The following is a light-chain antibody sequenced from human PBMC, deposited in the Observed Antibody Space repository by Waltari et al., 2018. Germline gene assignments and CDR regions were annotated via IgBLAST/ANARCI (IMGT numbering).Light chain of an antibody. CDR3: KQYKTSPTWT. J-gene: IGKJ1*01. V-gene: IGKV1-5*03. CDR1: QNIGSS. Sequence: DIQMTQSPSTLPASVGDSVPITCRASQNIGSSLVWYQQKPGKAPKLLIYEASSLQFGVPSRCSGRGSGAEFTLTIASLQPDDFAAYYCKQYKTSPTWTFGQGTRVELK. CDR2: EAS.